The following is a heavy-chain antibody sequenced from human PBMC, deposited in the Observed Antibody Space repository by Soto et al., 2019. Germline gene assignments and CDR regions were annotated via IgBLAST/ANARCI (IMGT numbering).Heavy chain of an antibody. CDR1: GYSFTSYW. V-gene: IGHV5-10-1*01. Sequence: PGESLKISCKGSGYSFTSYWISWVRQMPGKGLEWMGRIDPSDSYTNYSPSFQGHVTISADKSISTAYLQWSSLKASDTAMYYCARSHHCSGGSCYWYYFDYWGQGTLGTVSA. D-gene: IGHD2-15*01. J-gene: IGHJ4*02. CDR2: IDPSDSYT. CDR3: ARSHHCSGGSCYWYYFDY.